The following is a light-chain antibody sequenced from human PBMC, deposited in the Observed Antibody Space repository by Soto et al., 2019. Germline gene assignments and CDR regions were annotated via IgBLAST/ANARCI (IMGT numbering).Light chain of an antibody. V-gene: IGKV1-5*01. CDR1: HSVDAW. J-gene: IGKJ1*01. Sequence: DIQMTQSPPTLSASVGDRVTITCRASHSVDAWLAWYQQKPGRAPKLLIYAASTLQSGVPSRFSGSGSGTDFTLTISCLQSEDFATYYCQQYYSYPPTFGQGTKVDIK. CDR3: QQYYSYPPT. CDR2: AAS.